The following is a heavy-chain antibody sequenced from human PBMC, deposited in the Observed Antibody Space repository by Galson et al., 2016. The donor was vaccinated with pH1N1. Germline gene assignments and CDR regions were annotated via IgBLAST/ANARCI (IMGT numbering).Heavy chain of an antibody. J-gene: IGHJ1*01. V-gene: IGHV3-7*01. CDR1: GFSLSSFW. Sequence: SLRLSCAASGFSLSSFWMTWVRQAPEKGLEWVANINEDGSKIYYVDSVKGRFTISRDNAKNSLYLQMNSLRAEDTSVYYCARSIGNIGAHWGQGTVVTVSS. CDR3: ARSIGNIGAH. D-gene: IGHD5-12*01. CDR2: INEDGSKI.